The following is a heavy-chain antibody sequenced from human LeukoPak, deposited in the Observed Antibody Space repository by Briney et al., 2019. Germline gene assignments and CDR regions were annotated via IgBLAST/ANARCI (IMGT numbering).Heavy chain of an antibody. V-gene: IGHV4-59*08. CDR2: IYSNGIT. J-gene: IGHJ5*02. CDR1: GGSISSYY. Sequence: SETLSLTCTVSGGSISSYYWSWIRQPLGKGPEWIGYIYSNGITNYNPSLKSRVTISVDTSKNQFSLKLSSVTAADTAVYYCARHVQYLGYCSSTSCLGNWFDPWGQGTLVTVSS. CDR3: ARHVQYLGYCSSTSCLGNWFDP. D-gene: IGHD2-2*01.